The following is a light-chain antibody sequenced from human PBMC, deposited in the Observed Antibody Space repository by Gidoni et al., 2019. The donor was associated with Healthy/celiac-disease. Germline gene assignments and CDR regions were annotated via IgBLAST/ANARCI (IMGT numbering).Light chain of an antibody. CDR3: MQALQTRLT. Sequence: DSVMTQSPLSLPFTPGEPASISCRSSQSLLHSNGYNYLDWYLQKPGQSPQLLIYLGSNRASGVPDRFSGSGSGTDFTLKISRVEAEDVGVYYCMQALQTRLTFGGGTKVEIK. CDR2: LGS. V-gene: IGKV2-28*01. J-gene: IGKJ4*01. CDR1: QSLLHSNGYNY.